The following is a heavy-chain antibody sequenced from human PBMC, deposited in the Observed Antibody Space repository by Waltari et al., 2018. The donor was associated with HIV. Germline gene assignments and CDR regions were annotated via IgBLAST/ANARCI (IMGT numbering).Heavy chain of an antibody. CDR2: ICYGGGT. CDR3: ARHALRVGAAYWSFDL. CDR1: GDSISNSNYF. J-gene: IGHJ2*01. D-gene: IGHD1-26*01. V-gene: IGHV4-39*01. Sequence: QLQLQESGPGLVKPSETLSLTCTVSGDSISNSNYFWGWLRQPPGKGLELIGRICYGGGTSYNPSLKSRVTISVDTAKNQFSLKVNSVTAADTAVYYCARHALRVGAAYWSFDLWGRGTLVTVSS.